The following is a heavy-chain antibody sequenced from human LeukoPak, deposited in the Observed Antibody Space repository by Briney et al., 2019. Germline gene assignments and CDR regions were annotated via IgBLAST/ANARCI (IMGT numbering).Heavy chain of an antibody. D-gene: IGHD3-9*01. CDR2: IWYEGTNK. Sequence: GGSLRLSCAASGFIFSSYGMHWVRQAPGKGLEWVAVIWYEGTNKNYADSVKGRFTISRDNSKNTLYLQMNSLRAEDTAVYYCARANYDILTGYLDYWGQGTLVTVSS. CDR3: ARANYDILTGYLDY. CDR1: GFIFSSYG. J-gene: IGHJ4*02. V-gene: IGHV3-33*08.